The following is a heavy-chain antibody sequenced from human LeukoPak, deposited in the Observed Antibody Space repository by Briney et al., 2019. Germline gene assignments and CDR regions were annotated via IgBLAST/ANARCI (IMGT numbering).Heavy chain of an antibody. Sequence: GRSLRLSCAASGFTFSSYAMHWVRQAPGKGLEWVAVISYDGSNKYYADSVKGRFTIPRDNSKNTLYLQMNSLRAEDTVVYYCAREDVSWLLYWGQGTLVTVSS. CDR3: AREDVSWLLY. CDR2: ISYDGSNK. J-gene: IGHJ4*02. CDR1: GFTFSSYA. V-gene: IGHV3-30*01. D-gene: IGHD2-21*01.